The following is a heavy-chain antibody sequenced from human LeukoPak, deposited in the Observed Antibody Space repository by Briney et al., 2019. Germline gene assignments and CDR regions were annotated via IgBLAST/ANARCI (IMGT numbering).Heavy chain of an antibody. J-gene: IGHJ4*02. CDR2: MNPNSGNT. CDR1: GGTFSSYD. CDR3: ARGDLGATPFDY. V-gene: IGHV1-8*03. Sequence: ASVKVSCKASGGTFSSYDINWVRQATGQGLEWMGWMNPNSGNTGYAQKFQGRVTITRNTSISTAYMELSSLRSEDTAVYYCARGDLGATPFDYWGQGTLVTVSS. D-gene: IGHD1-26*01.